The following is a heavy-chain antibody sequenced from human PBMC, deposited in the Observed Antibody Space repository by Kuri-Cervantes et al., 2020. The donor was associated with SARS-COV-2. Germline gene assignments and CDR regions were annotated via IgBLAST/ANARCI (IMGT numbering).Heavy chain of an antibody. J-gene: IGHJ6*03. D-gene: IGHD2-2*01. Sequence: SQTLSLTCAVYGGSFSGYYWSWIRQPPGRGLEWIGEINHSGSTNYNPSLKSRVTISVDTSKNQFSLKPSSVTAADTAVYYCAGSSKYYYYMDVWGKGTTVTVSS. V-gene: IGHV4-34*01. CDR2: INHSGST. CDR3: AGSSKYYYYMDV. CDR1: GGSFSGYY.